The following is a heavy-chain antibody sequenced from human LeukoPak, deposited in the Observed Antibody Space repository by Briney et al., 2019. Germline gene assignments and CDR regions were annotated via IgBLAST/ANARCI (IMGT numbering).Heavy chain of an antibody. CDR3: ARGGVVPAALGPLNFDY. V-gene: IGHV1-69*04. J-gene: IGHJ4*02. Sequence: GASVKVSCTASGGTFSSYAISWVRQAPGQGLEWMGRIIPILGIANYAQKFQGRVTITADKSTSTAYMELSSLRSEDTAVYYCARGGVVPAALGPLNFDYWGQGTLVTVSS. CDR1: GGTFSSYA. CDR2: IIPILGIA. D-gene: IGHD2-2*01.